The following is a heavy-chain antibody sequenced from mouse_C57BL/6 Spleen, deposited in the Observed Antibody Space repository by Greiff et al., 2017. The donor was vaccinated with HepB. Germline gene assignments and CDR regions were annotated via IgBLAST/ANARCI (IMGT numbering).Heavy chain of an antibody. CDR3: ARGGYGSSALFAY. CDR1: GYSITSGYD. Sequence: QSGPGMVKPSQSLSLTCTVTGYSITSGYDWHWIRHFPGNKLEWMGYISYSGSTNYNPSLKSRISITHDTSKNHFFLKLNSVTTEDTATYYCARGGYGSSALFAYWGQGTLVTVSA. D-gene: IGHD1-1*01. J-gene: IGHJ3*01. CDR2: ISYSGST. V-gene: IGHV3-1*01.